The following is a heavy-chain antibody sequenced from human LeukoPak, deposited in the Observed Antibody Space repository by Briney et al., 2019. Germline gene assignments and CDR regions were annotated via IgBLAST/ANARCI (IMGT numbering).Heavy chain of an antibody. J-gene: IGHJ3*02. D-gene: IGHD3-16*01. CDR2: IIPIFGTA. CDR1: GGTFSSYA. CDR3: ASLPYYDYVWGSYLDAFDI. V-gene: IGHV1-69*05. Sequence: SVKVSCKASGGTFSSYAISWVRQAPGQGLEWMGRIIPIFGTANYAQKFQGRVTITTDESTSTAYMGLSSLRSEDTAVYYCASLPYYDYVWGSYLDAFDIWGQGTMVTVSS.